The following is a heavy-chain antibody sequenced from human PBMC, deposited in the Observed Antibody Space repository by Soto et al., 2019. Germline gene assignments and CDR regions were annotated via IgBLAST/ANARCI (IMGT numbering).Heavy chain of an antibody. Sequence: QVQLVQSGAEVRKPGASVKVSCKASGYTFTNYYMHWVRQAPGQGLEWMGIINPNSGSTSYAQKFQGRVSMTRATSTSTVYMELSSLRSEDTAVYYCARSDYGSGLDHWGQGTLVTVSS. D-gene: IGHD4-17*01. J-gene: IGHJ4*02. CDR3: ARSDYGSGLDH. CDR2: INPNSGST. CDR1: GYTFTNYY. V-gene: IGHV1-46*01.